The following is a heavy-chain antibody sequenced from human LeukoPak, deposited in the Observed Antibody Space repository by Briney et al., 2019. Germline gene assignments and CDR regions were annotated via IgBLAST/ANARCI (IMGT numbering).Heavy chain of an antibody. CDR1: GGSFSGYY. CDR2: INHSGST. D-gene: IGHD2-2*01. J-gene: IGHJ4*02. Sequence: SETLSLTCAVYGGSFSGYYWSWIRQPPGKGLEWIGEINHSGSTNYNPSLKSRVTISVDTSKNQFSLKLSSVTAADTAVYYCARARFRYCSSTSCLPPTRFDYWGRGTLVTVSS. CDR3: ARARFRYCSSTSCLPPTRFDY. V-gene: IGHV4-34*01.